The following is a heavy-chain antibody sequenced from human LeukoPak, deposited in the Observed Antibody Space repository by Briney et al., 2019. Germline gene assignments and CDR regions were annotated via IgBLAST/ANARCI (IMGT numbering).Heavy chain of an antibody. CDR3: ARGRIRWFGELLVAEYFQH. D-gene: IGHD3-10*01. CDR2: IGYDGNNK. CDR1: GFTFSSYG. J-gene: IGHJ1*01. Sequence: GTSLRLSCAASGFTFSSYGMHWVRQAPGKGLEWVGVIGYDGNNKYYADSVKGRFTISRDNSKNTLYLQMNSLRAEDTAVYYCARGRIRWFGELLVAEYFQHWGQGTLVTVSS. V-gene: IGHV3-33*08.